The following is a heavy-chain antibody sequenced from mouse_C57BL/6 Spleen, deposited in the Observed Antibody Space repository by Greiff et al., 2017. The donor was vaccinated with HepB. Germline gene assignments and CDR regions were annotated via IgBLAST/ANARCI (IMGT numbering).Heavy chain of an antibody. V-gene: IGHV5-6*02. J-gene: IGHJ4*01. D-gene: IGHD1-1*01. CDR3: ARTTTVVEGYAMDY. CDR1: GFTFSSYG. Sequence: DVKLVESGGDLVKPGGSLKLSCAASGFTFSSYGMSWVRQTPDKRLEWVATISSGGSYTYYPDSVKGRFTISRDNAKNTLYLQMSSLKSEDTAMYYCARTTTVVEGYAMDYWGQGTSVTVSS. CDR2: ISSGGSYT.